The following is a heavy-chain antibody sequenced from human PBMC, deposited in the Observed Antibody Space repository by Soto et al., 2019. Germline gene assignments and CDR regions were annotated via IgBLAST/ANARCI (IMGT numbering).Heavy chain of an antibody. J-gene: IGHJ4*01. CDR3: VKNRGHNFWDYFDH. D-gene: IGHD3-3*01. CDR2: VSFDGSDR. Sequence: GGSLRLSCAASGFTFSRHGLHWVRQAPGKGQEWVAIVSFDGSDRFYAEYVKGRFTISRDNSKNMLFLQMNSLRDEDTAVYYCVKNRGHNFWDYFDHWGQGTLVSVSS. V-gene: IGHV3-30*18. CDR1: GFTFSRHG.